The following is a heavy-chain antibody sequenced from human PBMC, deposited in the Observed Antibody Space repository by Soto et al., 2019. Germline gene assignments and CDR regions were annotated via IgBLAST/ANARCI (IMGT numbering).Heavy chain of an antibody. V-gene: IGHV1-69*12. J-gene: IGHJ6*02. D-gene: IGHD6-19*01. CDR2: IMPIFGRA. Sequence: QVQLVQSGAEVKKPGSSVKVSCKASGGTFSNYAFSWVRQAPGQGLEWLGGIMPIFGRADYAQKFRGRVTVTAAESTSTANMELSSLRSEDKAVYYCASWLKEAGIGGNSYYGMDVWGQGTTVTVSS. CDR1: GGTFSNYA. CDR3: ASWLKEAGIGGNSYYGMDV.